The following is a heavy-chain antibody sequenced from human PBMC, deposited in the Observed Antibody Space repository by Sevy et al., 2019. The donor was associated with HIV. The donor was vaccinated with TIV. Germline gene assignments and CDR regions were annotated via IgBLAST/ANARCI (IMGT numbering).Heavy chain of an antibody. Sequence: SETLSLTCGVSGGSIGEYYWTWIRQSPGKGLEWIGEINYTGTTNDNPSLGSRATISVDMSRNQFSLKVTSVTAADTAIYYCARARRMGMQLWKADYWGQGTLVTVSS. CDR2: INYTGTT. CDR3: ARARRMGMQLWKADY. D-gene: IGHD3-3*01. V-gene: IGHV4-34*04. CDR1: GGSIGEYY. J-gene: IGHJ4*02.